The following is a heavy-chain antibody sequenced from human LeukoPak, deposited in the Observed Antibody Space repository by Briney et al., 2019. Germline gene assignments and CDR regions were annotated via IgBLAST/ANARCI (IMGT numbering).Heavy chain of an antibody. CDR3: TKGRTPFAFDI. CDR2: ISYDGSSE. J-gene: IGHJ3*02. CDR1: GFTFSSYS. V-gene: IGHV3-30*18. D-gene: IGHD2/OR15-2a*01. Sequence: GGSLRLSCAASGFTFSSYSMNWVRQAPGKGLEWVAVISYDGSSEWYADSVKGRFTISRDNSKNTLFLQMNRLRAEDTAVYYCTKGRTPFAFDIWGQGTMVTVSS.